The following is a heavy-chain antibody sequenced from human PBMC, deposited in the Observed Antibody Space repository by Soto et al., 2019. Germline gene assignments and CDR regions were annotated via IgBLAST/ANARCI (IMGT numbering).Heavy chain of an antibody. CDR1: GYTFTSYG. V-gene: IGHV1-18*04. Sequence: ASVKVSCKASGYTFTSYGISWVRQAPGQGLEWMGWISAYNGNTNYAQKLQGRVTMTTDTSTSTAYMELSSLRSEDTAVYYCAKYYYDSSGYYSDYYYGMDVWG. CDR2: ISAYNGNT. D-gene: IGHD3-22*01. CDR3: AKYYYDSSGYYSDYYYGMDV. J-gene: IGHJ6*02.